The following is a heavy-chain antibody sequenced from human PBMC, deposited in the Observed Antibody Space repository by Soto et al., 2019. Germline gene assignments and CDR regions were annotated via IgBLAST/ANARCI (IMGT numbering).Heavy chain of an antibody. CDR1: GFTFSSFA. CDR2: IGTSASIT. Sequence: EVQLLESGGNLVQPGGSLRLSCADSGFTFSSFAMSWVRQAPGKGLEWVSVIGTSASITAYADSVRGRFTISRDNSKNTLYLQMDSLRAEDTAVYYCVARGSGWYHWGGQGTLVTVSS. D-gene: IGHD6-19*01. CDR3: VARGSGWYHW. J-gene: IGHJ4*02. V-gene: IGHV3-23*01.